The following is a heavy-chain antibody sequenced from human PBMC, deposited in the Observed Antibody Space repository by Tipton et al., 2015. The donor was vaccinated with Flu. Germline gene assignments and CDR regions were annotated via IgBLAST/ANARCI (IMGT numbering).Heavy chain of an antibody. Sequence: QVQLVQSGGGVVQPGRSLRLSCAASGFTFSSYAMHWVRQAPGKGLEWVAIILHDGSNKYQADSVKGRFTISRDNSKNTLQLQMNSLRPEDTAVYYCARVGGIPLFDYWGQGTLVTVSS. J-gene: IGHJ4*02. D-gene: IGHD5-18*01. CDR3: ARVGGIPLFDY. CDR2: ILHDGSNK. CDR1: GFTFSSYA. V-gene: IGHV3-30-3*01.